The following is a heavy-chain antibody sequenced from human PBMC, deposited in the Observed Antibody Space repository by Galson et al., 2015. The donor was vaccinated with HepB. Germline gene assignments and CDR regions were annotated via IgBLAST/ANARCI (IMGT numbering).Heavy chain of an antibody. CDR3: ARPDITMIRGVIMKLSFYFDY. CDR1: GFSLTTRGAA. J-gene: IGHJ4*02. V-gene: IGHV2-5*02. Sequence: PALVKPTQTLTLTCTFSGFSLTTRGAAVAWIRQPPGKALEWLALIYWDDDKRYNPSLKSRLTITKDTSKNQVVLTMTNLDPVDTATYYCARPDITMIRGVIMKLSFYFDYWGQGTLITVSS. D-gene: IGHD3-10*01. CDR2: IYWDDDK.